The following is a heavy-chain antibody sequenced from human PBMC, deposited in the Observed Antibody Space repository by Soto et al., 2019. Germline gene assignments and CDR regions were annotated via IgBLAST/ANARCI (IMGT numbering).Heavy chain of an antibody. D-gene: IGHD2-2*01. CDR3: ARHARVAPAPTGVAFDP. CDR2: VYYGGST. Sequence: SETLSLTCTVSGGSIASGGYYWGWIRQSPEKGLEWIGSVYYGGSTYYNPSLQSRLTMSIDTSKSQFSLNLSSVTAADTAVYFCARHARVAPAPTGVAFDPWGQGSLVTVSS. V-gene: IGHV4-39*01. J-gene: IGHJ5*02. CDR1: GGSIASGGYY.